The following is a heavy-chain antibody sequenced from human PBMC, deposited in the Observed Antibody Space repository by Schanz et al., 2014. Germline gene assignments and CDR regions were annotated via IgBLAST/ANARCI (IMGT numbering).Heavy chain of an antibody. V-gene: IGHV1-3*01. CDR2: INAGTGNT. J-gene: IGHJ6*02. CDR3: ARGPSQGYSYGHNIGAYYYGMDV. Sequence: QVQLVQSGAEVKKPGASVKVSCKASGYTFTAYGINWVRQAPGQRLEWMGWINAGTGNTEYSQKFQGRVTITRDTLASTAYMDLSSLRSEDTAVYYCARGPSQGYSYGHNIGAYYYGMDVWGQGTTVTGSS. D-gene: IGHD5-18*01. CDR1: GYTFTAYG.